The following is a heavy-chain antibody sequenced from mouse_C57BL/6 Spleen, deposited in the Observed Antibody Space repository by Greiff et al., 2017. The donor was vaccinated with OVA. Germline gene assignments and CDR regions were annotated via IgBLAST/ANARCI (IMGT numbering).Heavy chain of an antibody. Sequence: EVKLVESGAGLVKPGGSLKLSCAASGFTFSSYAMSWVRQTPEKRLEWVAYISSGGDYIYYADTVKGRVTISRDNARNTLYLQMSSLKSEDTAMYYCTRDGDYYGSSPWFAYWGQGTLVTVSA. D-gene: IGHD1-1*01. CDR3: TRDGDYYGSSPWFAY. V-gene: IGHV5-9-1*02. J-gene: IGHJ3*01. CDR1: GFTFSSYA. CDR2: ISSGGDYI.